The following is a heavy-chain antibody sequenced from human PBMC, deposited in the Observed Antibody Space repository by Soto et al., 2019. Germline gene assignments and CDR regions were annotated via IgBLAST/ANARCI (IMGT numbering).Heavy chain of an antibody. CDR2: IIPIIGII. J-gene: IGHJ4*02. Sequence: ASVKVSCKASGGTFSTYTITWVRQAPGQGLEWMGRIIPIIGIINYAQKLQGRVTITADKFTGTAYMELTRLRSDDTAVYYCARGRIVVVPAAMSNFGYWGQGALVTVSS. CDR3: ARGRIVVVPAAMSNFGY. CDR1: GGTFSTYT. V-gene: IGHV1-69*02. D-gene: IGHD2-2*01.